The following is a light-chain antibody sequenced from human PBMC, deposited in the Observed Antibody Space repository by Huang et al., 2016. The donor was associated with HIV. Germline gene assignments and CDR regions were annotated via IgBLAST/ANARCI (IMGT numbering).Light chain of an antibody. CDR3: QPYAGSPWT. J-gene: IGKJ1*01. Sequence: EIVLTQSPGTLSLSPGERATLSCRARQSISADYLAWYQQKPGQAPRLLIYAASSTATGIPDRFSVSWSGTDFTLTIYRLEPEDFAVYFCQPYAGSPWTFGQGTKVEIK. V-gene: IGKV3-20*01. CDR1: QSISADY. CDR2: AAS.